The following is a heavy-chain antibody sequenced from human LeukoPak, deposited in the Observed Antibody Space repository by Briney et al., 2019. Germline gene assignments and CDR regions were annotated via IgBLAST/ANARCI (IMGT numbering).Heavy chain of an antibody. D-gene: IGHD4-17*01. CDR3: ARDPVEDYGENWFDP. CDR2: IYYSGST. CDR1: GGSISSSSYY. V-gene: IGHV4-39*07. Sequence: PSETLSLTCTVSGGSISSSSYYWGWIRQPPGKGLEWIGSIYYSGSTYYNPSLKSRVTISVDTSKNQFSLKLSSVTAADTAVYYCARDPVEDYGENWFDPWGQGTLVTVSS. J-gene: IGHJ5*02.